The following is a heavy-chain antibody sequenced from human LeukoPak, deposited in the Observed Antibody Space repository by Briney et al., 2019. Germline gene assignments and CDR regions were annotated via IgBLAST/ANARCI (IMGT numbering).Heavy chain of an antibody. D-gene: IGHD1-14*01. CDR3: AKVSGGGLYYDGMDV. Sequence: PGGSLRLSCAASGFTFSSYSMNWVRQAPGKGLEWVSGISGSGGTTYYADSVKGRFTISRDSSKKTLYLQMNSLRAEDTAVYYCAKVSGGGLYYDGMDVWGQGTTVTVSS. V-gene: IGHV3-23*01. J-gene: IGHJ6*02. CDR2: ISGSGGTT. CDR1: GFTFSSYS.